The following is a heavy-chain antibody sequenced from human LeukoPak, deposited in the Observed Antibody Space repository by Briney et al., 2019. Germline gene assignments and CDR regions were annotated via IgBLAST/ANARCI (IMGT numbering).Heavy chain of an antibody. CDR3: AMGATKLDWFDP. D-gene: IGHD1-26*01. CDR2: IIPILGIA. V-gene: IGHV1-69*04. J-gene: IGHJ5*02. CDR1: GGTFSSYA. Sequence: SVKGSCKASGGTFSSYAISWVRQAPGQGLEWMGRIIPILGIANYAQKFQGRVTITADKSTSTAYMELSSLRSEDTAVYYCAMGATKLDWFDPWGQGTLVTVSS.